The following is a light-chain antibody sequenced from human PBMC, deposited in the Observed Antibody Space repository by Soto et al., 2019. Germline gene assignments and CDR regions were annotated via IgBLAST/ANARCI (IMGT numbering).Light chain of an antibody. CDR3: RSYTSSSTHVV. J-gene: IGLJ2*01. CDR2: DVS. CDR1: SSDVGGYNY. V-gene: IGLV2-14*01. Sequence: QSALTQPASVSGSPGQSITISCTGTSSDVGGYNYVSWYQQHPGKAPKLMIYDVSNPPSGVSNRFSGSESGNTASLTISGLQAEDEADYYCRSYTSSSTHVVFGGGTKVTVL.